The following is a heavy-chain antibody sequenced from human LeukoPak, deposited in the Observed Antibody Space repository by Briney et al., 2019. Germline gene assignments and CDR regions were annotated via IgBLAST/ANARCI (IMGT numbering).Heavy chain of an antibody. J-gene: IGHJ6*02. CDR1: GFTFTSSA. CDR2: IVVGSGNT. V-gene: IGHV1-58*01. Sequence: SVKVSCKASGFTFTSSAVQWVRQARGQRLEWIGWIVVGSGNTNYAQKFQERVTITRDMSTSTAYMELSSLRSEDTAVYYCARRGYSSGWYFAYYYGMDVWGQGTTVTVSS. D-gene: IGHD6-19*01. CDR3: ARRGYSSGWYFAYYYGMDV.